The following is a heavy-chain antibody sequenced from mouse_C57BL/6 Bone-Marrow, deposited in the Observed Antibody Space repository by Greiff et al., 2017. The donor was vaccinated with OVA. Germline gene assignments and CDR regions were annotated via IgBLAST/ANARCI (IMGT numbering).Heavy chain of an antibody. Sequence: QVQLKQSGAELVKPGASVKVSCKASGYTFTSYWMHWVKQRPGQGLEWIGRIHPSDSDTNYNQKFKGKATLTVDKSSSTAYMQLSSLTSEDSAVYYWAMCLYYGSGYEAWFAYWGQGTLVTVSA. CDR2: IHPSDSDT. D-gene: IGHD1-1*01. V-gene: IGHV1-74*01. CDR1: GYTFTSYW. J-gene: IGHJ3*01. CDR3: AMCLYYGSGYEAWFAY.